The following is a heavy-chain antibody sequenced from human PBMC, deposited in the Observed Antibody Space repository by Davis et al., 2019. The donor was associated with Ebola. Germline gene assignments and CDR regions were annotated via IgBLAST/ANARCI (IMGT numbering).Heavy chain of an antibody. V-gene: IGHV3-23*03. CDR3: AKDNRNIWSEV. D-gene: IGHD2/OR15-2a*01. CDR1: GFNFKKYA. Sequence: GESLKISCAASGFNFKKYAMAWIRQTPGKGLEWVSVVYGSGNRPYYADSVKGRFTISRDNSKNTLYLQMNGLRVEDTAIYYCAKDNRNIWSEVWGQGTMVTVSS. CDR2: VYGSGNRP. J-gene: IGHJ3*01.